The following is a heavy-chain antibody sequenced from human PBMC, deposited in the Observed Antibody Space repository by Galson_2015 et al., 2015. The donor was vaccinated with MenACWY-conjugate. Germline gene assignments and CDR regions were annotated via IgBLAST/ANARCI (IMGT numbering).Heavy chain of an antibody. Sequence: SETLSLTCTVAGGSIILYHWSWIRQPPGKELEWIGYIYYTGGTNYNPSLKSRVTISVDTSKNQFSLKLSSVTAADTAVYYCARDPQYYDSSEGDYWGQGTLVTVSS. V-gene: IGHV4-59*12. CDR3: ARDPQYYDSSEGDY. CDR1: GGSIILYH. CDR2: IYYTGGT. D-gene: IGHD3-22*01. J-gene: IGHJ4*02.